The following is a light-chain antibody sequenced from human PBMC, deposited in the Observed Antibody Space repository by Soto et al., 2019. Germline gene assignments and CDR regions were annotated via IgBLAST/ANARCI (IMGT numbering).Light chain of an antibody. CDR3: LQDINYPWT. J-gene: IGKJ1*01. CDR2: DAS. CDR1: QSLNTR. Sequence: DIQMTQSPSTLSASVGDRVTLTCRASQSLNTRLAWYQQRPGKAPKLLIYDASTLESGVPSRFSGGGSGTEFTLAISSLQPEDSATYYCLQDINYPWTFGQGTKVDIK. V-gene: IGKV1-5*01.